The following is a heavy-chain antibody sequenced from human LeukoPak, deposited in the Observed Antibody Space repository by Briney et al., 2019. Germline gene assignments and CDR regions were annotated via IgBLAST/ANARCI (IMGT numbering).Heavy chain of an antibody. Sequence: GGSLRLSCAASGFTFSDYYMSWIRQAPGNGLEWVSFISSSGGTIYHADSLKVRFTISRDNAKNSLYLQMNSLRVEDTAVYYCARGRNYYDSSGYYLGFGFDYWGQGTLVTVSS. CDR3: ARGRNYYDSSGYYLGFGFDY. V-gene: IGHV3-11*01. CDR2: ISSSGGTI. J-gene: IGHJ4*02. CDR1: GFTFSDYY. D-gene: IGHD3-22*01.